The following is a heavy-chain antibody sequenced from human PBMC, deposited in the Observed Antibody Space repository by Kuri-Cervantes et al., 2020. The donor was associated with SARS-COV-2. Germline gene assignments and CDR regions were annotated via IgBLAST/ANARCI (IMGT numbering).Heavy chain of an antibody. CDR3: ARDRGPAAKSYSDY. CDR1: GFTFSSYS. J-gene: IGHJ4*02. Sequence: GESLKISCAASGFTFSSYSMNWVRQAPGKGLEWVSSISSSSSYIYYADSVKGRFTISRDNAKNSLYLQMNSLRAEDTAVYYCARDRGPAAKSYSDYWGQGILVTVSS. CDR2: ISSSSSYI. V-gene: IGHV3-21*01. D-gene: IGHD2-2*01.